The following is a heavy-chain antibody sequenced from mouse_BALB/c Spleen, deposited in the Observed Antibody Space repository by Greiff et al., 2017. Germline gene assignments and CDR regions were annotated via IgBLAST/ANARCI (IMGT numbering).Heavy chain of an antibody. CDR1: GFTFSDYY. V-gene: IGHV5-4*02. J-gene: IGHJ4*01. Sequence: EVQGVESGGGLVKPGGSLKLSCAASGFTFSDYYMYWVRQTPEKRLEWVATISDGGSYTYYPDSVKGRFTISRDNAKNNLYLQMSSLKSEDTAMYYCARARPYAMDYWGQGTSVTVSS. CDR2: ISDGGSYT. CDR3: ARARPYAMDY.